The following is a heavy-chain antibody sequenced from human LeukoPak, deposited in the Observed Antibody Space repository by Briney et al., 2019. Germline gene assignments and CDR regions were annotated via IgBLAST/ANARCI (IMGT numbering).Heavy chain of an antibody. V-gene: IGHV4-31*03. Sequence: KPSQTLSLTCTVSGGSISSGGYYWSWIRQHPGMGLGWIGYIYYSGRTYYNPSLKSRVTISVDTSKNQFSLKLSSVTAADTAVYYCARHISGSSTSPLAWFDPWGQGTLVTVSS. D-gene: IGHD2-2*01. J-gene: IGHJ5*02. CDR1: GGSISSGGYY. CDR3: ARHISGSSTSPLAWFDP. CDR2: IYYSGRT.